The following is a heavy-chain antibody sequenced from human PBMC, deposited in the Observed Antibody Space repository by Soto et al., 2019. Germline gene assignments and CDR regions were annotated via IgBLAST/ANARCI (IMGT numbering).Heavy chain of an antibody. D-gene: IGHD3-10*01. CDR2: IWHDGSNK. CDR1: GFSLSNNG. J-gene: IGHJ4*02. V-gene: IGHV3-33*01. CDR3: ARDRKGYGSGSYD. Sequence: QVQLVESGGGVVQPGRSPRLSCAASGFSLSNNGMHWVRQAPCKGLEWVADIWHDGSNKDYADSVKGRFIISRDNSKNTLYLEMNSLRVEDTAVYYCARDRKGYGSGSYDWGQGTLVTVSS.